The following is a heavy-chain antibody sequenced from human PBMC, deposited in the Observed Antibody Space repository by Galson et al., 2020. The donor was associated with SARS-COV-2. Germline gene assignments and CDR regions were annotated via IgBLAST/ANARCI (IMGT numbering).Heavy chain of an antibody. Sequence: GESLKISCAASGFTFSSYCIHWVRQAPGKGLVWVSRVSPDGTITTYADCVKGRFIISRDNAKNTVSLRMNSLTSDDSAVYYCIRDDDTLFETGPHFGKWGHGTLVTLFS. V-gene: IGHV3-74*01. CDR2: VSPDGTIT. CDR3: IRDDDTLFETGPHFGK. J-gene: IGHJ4*01. CDR1: GFTFSSYC. D-gene: IGHD2-21*01.